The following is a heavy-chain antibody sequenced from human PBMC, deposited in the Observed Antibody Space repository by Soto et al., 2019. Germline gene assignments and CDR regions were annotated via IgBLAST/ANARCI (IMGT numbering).Heavy chain of an antibody. CDR2: ISGSGNTS. D-gene: IGHD6-6*01. V-gene: IGHV3-23*01. Sequence: EVQLLESGGGLVQPGGSLSLSCAAPGFTFSSYAMTWVRQAPGKGLELVSAISGSGNTSYYADSVKGRFTIARDSSKKMLYSQMNRMRLEGTAVSYCAKDRGRTSYKHYWGQGTQVIVSS. J-gene: IGHJ4*02. CDR1: GFTFSSYA. CDR3: AKDRGRTSYKHY.